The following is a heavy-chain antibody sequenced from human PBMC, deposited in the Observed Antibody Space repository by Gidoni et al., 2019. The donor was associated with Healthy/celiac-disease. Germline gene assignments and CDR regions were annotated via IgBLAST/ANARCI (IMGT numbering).Heavy chain of an antibody. J-gene: IGHJ6*02. D-gene: IGHD2-21*02. CDR1: GFTFSSYG. CDR2: ISYDGSNK. Sequence: QVQLVESGGGVVQPGRSLRLSCEASGFTFSSYGRHWVRPAPGKGRGWVAVISYDGSNKYYADSVKGRFTISRDNSKNTLYLQMNSLRAEDTAVYYCAKDPALVVTAMPDYYYYGMDVWGQGTTVTVSS. V-gene: IGHV3-30*18. CDR3: AKDPALVVTAMPDYYYYGMDV.